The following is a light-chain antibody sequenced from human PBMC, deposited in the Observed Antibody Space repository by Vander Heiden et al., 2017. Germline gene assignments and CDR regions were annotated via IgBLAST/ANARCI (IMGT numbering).Light chain of an antibody. V-gene: IGKV1-39*01. Sequence: DIQMTQSPSCLSASVGDRVTITCRASQSISSYLNWYQQKPGKAPKLLIYAASSVQSGVPSRFSGSGSGTDFTLTISSLQPEDFATYYCKQSYSTPPWTFGQGTKVEIK. J-gene: IGKJ1*01. CDR2: AAS. CDR1: QSISSY. CDR3: KQSYSTPPWT.